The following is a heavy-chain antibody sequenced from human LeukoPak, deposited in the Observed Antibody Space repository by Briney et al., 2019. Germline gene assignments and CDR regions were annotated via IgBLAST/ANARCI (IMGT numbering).Heavy chain of an antibody. Sequence: PGGSLRLSCAASGFTFSSYAMTWVRQGPGKGLEWVSAITGSGDTSYYADSVKGRFTISRDNAKNSLYLQMNSLRAEDTAVYYCTRAGWYHPFDYWGQGTLVTVSS. J-gene: IGHJ4*02. D-gene: IGHD6-19*01. CDR2: ITGSGDTS. V-gene: IGHV3-23*01. CDR1: GFTFSSYA. CDR3: TRAGWYHPFDY.